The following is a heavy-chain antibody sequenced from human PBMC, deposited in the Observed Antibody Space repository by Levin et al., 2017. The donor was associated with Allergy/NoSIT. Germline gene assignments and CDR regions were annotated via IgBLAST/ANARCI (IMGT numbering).Heavy chain of an antibody. V-gene: IGHV5-51*01. CDR2: IYPGDSDT. CDR3: ARHGGAAGKLGVVISWVKTPKYYYYGMDV. CDR1: GYSFTSYW. D-gene: IGHD3-3*01. Sequence: GGSLRLSCKGSGYSFTSYWIGWVRQMPGKGLEWMGIIYPGDSDTRYSPSFQGQVTISADKSISTAYLQWSSLKASDTAMYYCARHGGAAGKLGVVISWVKTPKYYYYGMDVWGQGTTVTVSS. J-gene: IGHJ6*02.